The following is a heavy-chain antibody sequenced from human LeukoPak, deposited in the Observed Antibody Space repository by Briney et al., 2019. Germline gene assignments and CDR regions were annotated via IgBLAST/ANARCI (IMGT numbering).Heavy chain of an antibody. D-gene: IGHD2-15*01. CDR2: IHYSGTT. CDR3: ARGPLGYCSGGSCYFFDY. J-gene: IGHJ4*02. V-gene: IGHV4-59*01. Sequence: SETLSLTCTVSGGSISSYYWSWIRQPPGKGPEWIGHIHYSGTTSYNPSLKSRVTILVDKSKNQFSLKLSSATAADTAVYYCARGPLGYCSGGSCYFFDYWGQGTLVTVSS. CDR1: GGSISSYY.